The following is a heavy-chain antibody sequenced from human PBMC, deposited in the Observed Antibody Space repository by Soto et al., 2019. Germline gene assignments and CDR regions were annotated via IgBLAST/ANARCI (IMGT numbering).Heavy chain of an antibody. CDR3: ARASLTIFGAPYGMDV. V-gene: IGHV1-18*04. D-gene: IGHD3-3*01. J-gene: IGHJ6*02. CDR1: GYPFTRYS. CDR2: ISGYNGDT. Sequence: ASVEVSCKASGYPFTRYSIRWVRRAPGQGLEWMGWISGYNGDTDYSKNFQGRLTMTIDTSTTTASMELRSLRSDDTAVYYCARASLTIFGAPYGMDVWGQGTSVTVSS.